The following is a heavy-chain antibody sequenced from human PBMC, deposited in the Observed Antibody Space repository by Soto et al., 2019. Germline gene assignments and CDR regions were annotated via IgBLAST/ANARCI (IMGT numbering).Heavy chain of an antibody. CDR1: GFTFDDYA. D-gene: IGHD2-8*01. Sequence: EVQLVESGGGLVQPGRSLRLSCAASGFTFDDYAMHWVRQAPGKGLEWVSGISWNSGSIGYADSVKGRFTISRDNAKNSLYLQMNSLRAEDTALYYCAKEKEDIALMVYARGRYGMDVWGQGTTVTVSS. V-gene: IGHV3-9*01. CDR3: AKEKEDIALMVYARGRYGMDV. J-gene: IGHJ6*02. CDR2: ISWNSGSI.